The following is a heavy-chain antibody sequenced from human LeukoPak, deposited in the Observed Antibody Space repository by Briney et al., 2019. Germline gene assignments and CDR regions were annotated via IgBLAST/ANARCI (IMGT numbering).Heavy chain of an antibody. J-gene: IGHJ6*03. CDR2: LKQDGSEK. D-gene: IGHD3-9*01. Sequence: GGSLRLSCAASGFSISLYWMTWVRQAPGKGLEWVANLKQDGSEKYYVDSVKGRFTISRDNAKNSLYLQMNSLRAEDTAVYYCARGGFDWLLFNYYYYMDVWGKGTTVTISS. CDR1: GFSISLYW. CDR3: ARGGFDWLLFNYYYYMDV. V-gene: IGHV3-7*01.